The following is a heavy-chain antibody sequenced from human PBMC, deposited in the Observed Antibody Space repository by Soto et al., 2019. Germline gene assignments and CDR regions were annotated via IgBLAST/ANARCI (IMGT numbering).Heavy chain of an antibody. J-gene: IGHJ3*01. Sequence: QEQLVESGGGVVQPGRSLRLSCAASGFTFSRNGMHWIRQAPGKGLEWVAIIWYHGNKENYADSVRGRFTISRDNSKNTVYLQMDSLRVEDTAVYYCARSNLAGPTIDAFDLWGQGTLVTVSS. V-gene: IGHV3-33*01. CDR1: GFTFSRNG. CDR2: IWYHGNKE. D-gene: IGHD5-12*01. CDR3: ARSNLAGPTIDAFDL.